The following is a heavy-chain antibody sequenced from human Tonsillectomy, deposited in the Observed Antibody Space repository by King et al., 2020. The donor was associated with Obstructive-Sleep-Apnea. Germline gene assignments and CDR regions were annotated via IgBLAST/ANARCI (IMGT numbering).Heavy chain of an antibody. CDR2: IRFDGSNQ. D-gene: IGHD2-21*02. J-gene: IGHJ4*02. CDR3: AKDEGECGGDCYLFDY. CDR1: GFTFSRYG. Sequence: VQLVQSGGGVVQPGRSLRLSCAASGFTFSRYGMHWVRQAPGKGLEWVALIRFDGSNQDYADSVKGRFTISRDNSKNTLYLQMNSLRAEDTAVYYCAKDEGECGGDCYLFDYWGQGTLVAVSS. V-gene: IGHV3-30*02.